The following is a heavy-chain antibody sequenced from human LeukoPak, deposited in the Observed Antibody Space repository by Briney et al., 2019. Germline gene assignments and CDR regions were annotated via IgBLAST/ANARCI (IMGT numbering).Heavy chain of an antibody. D-gene: IGHD3-22*01. CDR2: LRSKAYGGTT. V-gene: IGHV3-49*04. CDR3: TRGSYYYDSSGDDY. J-gene: IGHJ4*02. CDR1: GFTFGDYA. Sequence: GGALRLSCTASGFTFGDYAMSWVRQAPGEGEECVGFLRSKAYGGTTEYAASVKGRFTISRDDSKSIAYLQMNSLKTEDTAVYYCTRGSYYYDSSGDDYWGQGTLVTVSS.